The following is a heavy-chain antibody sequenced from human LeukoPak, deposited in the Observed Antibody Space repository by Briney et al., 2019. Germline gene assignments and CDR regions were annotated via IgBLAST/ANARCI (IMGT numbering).Heavy chain of an antibody. CDR2: IIPILGIA. CDR1: GGTFSSYA. Sequence: ASVKVSCKASGGTFSSYAISWVRQAPGQGLEWMGRIIPILGIANYAQKFQGRVTITADKSTSTAYMELSSLRSEDTAVYYCAAELNYYDSSGYGYWGQGTLVTVSS. J-gene: IGHJ4*02. D-gene: IGHD3-22*01. V-gene: IGHV1-69*04. CDR3: AAELNYYDSSGYGY.